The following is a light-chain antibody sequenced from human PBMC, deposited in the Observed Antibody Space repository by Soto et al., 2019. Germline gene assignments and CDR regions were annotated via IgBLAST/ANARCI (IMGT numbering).Light chain of an antibody. CDR1: QSVSSNY. CDR3: EQYRSSPRT. Sequence: EIVLTQSPGTLSLSPGERATLSCRASQSVSSNYFAWYQQKPGQAPRLLIYGISSRATGIPDRFSGSGSGTDFSLTISRLEPEDFAVYYCEQYRSSPRTFGQGTKVEIK. CDR2: GIS. J-gene: IGKJ1*01. V-gene: IGKV3-20*01.